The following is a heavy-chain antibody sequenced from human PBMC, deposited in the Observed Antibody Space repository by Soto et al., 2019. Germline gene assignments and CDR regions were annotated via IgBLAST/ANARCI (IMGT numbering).Heavy chain of an antibody. J-gene: IGHJ4*02. CDR3: ARSPRSSPYFDY. V-gene: IGHV5-51*01. D-gene: IGHD6-13*01. CDR2: IYPGDYET. Sequence: XESLNVSWQCAGNTFSNFWIALVLQLPGKGLEWMGIIYPGDYETRYSPSFHGKVTISADRSIGTAYLQWGSLEASDSAFYFCARSPRSSPYFDYWGQGALVTVSS. CDR1: GNTFSNFW.